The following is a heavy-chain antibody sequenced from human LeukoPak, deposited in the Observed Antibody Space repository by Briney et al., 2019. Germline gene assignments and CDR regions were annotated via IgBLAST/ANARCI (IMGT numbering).Heavy chain of an antibody. V-gene: IGHV1-18*01. J-gene: IGHJ4*02. D-gene: IGHD5-12*01. Sequence: ASVKVSCTASGYTFTSYGICWGRQAPGQGLEWVGGIRVYKGNTNYAQKLRGRVTMATDTSTSTTYRELRSHRSDHKVMYYYARDLYGGYGWAFDYWGQGTLVTVSS. CDR1: GYTFTSYG. CDR2: IRVYKGNT. CDR3: ARDLYGGYGWAFDY.